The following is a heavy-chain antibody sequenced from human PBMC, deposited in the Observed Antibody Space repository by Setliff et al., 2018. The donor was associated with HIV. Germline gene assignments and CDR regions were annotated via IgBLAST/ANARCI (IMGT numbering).Heavy chain of an antibody. CDR1: GGSFSGY. J-gene: IGHJ4*02. D-gene: IGHD2-8*02. V-gene: IGHV4-34*01. CDR2: INHSGST. Sequence: PAETLSLTCAVYGGSFSGYWSWIRQPPGKGLEWIGEINHSGSTAYNPSLKSRVTISVDTSKNQFSLKLNSVTAADTAVYYCTVYNTGSSKDHYWGQGTPVTVSS. CDR3: TVYNTGSSKDHY.